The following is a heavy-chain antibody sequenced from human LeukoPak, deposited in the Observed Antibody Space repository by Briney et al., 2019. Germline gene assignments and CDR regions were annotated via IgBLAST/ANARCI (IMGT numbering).Heavy chain of an antibody. V-gene: IGHV1-2*06. J-gene: IGHJ6*02. CDR1: GYTFTGYY. CDR2: INPNSGGT. D-gene: IGHD3-3*01. Sequence: GASVKVSCKASGYTFTGYYMDWVRQAPGQGLEWMGRINPNSGGTNYAQKFQGRVTMTRDTSISTAYMELSRLRSDDTAVYYCARGGYDFVYYYYGMDVWGQGTTVTVSS. CDR3: ARGGYDFVYYYYGMDV.